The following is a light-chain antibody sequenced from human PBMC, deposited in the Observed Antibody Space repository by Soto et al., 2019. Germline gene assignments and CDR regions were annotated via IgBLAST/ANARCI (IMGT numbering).Light chain of an antibody. CDR3: QHYNSWPPWT. J-gene: IGKJ1*01. Sequence: IVMTQSPATLSVSPGERATLSCRASRGISSNLAWYQQKPGQAPRLLIYDASTRATGIPARCSGSGSGTEFTLTISSLLSEDFAVYYCQHYNSWPPWTFGQGTKVDIK. V-gene: IGKV3-15*01. CDR2: DAS. CDR1: RGISSN.